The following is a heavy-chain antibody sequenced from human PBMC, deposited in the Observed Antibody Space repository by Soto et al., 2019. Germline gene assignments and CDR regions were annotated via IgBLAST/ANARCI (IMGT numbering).Heavy chain of an antibody. J-gene: IGHJ5*02. CDR1: GGTLSSYA. CDR2: IIPIFGTA. V-gene: IGHV1-69*13. Sequence: GASVEATCKASGGTLSSYAISWVRQAPGQGLEWMGGIIPIFGTANYAQKFQGRVTITADESTSTAYMELSSLRSEDTAVYYCAGGPELSVDLNWFDPWGQGTLVTVSS. D-gene: IGHD3-16*02. CDR3: AGGPELSVDLNWFDP.